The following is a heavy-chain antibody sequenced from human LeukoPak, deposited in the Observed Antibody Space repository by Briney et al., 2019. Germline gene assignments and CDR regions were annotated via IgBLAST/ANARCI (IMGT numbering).Heavy chain of an antibody. CDR1: GFTFSNFW. V-gene: IGHV3-7*03. J-gene: IGHJ3*02. CDR2: IKQDGSEK. Sequence: TGGSQRLSCAASGFTFSNFWMSWVRQAPGKGLEWVASIKQDGSEKYYVDSVKGRFTISRDNTMNSLYLQMNSLRAEDTAIYYCARRIPGHDAFDIWGQGTMVTVSS. D-gene: IGHD2-21*01. CDR3: ARRIPGHDAFDI.